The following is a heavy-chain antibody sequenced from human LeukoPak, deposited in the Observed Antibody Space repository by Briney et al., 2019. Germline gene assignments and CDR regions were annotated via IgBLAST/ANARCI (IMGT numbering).Heavy chain of an antibody. J-gene: IGHJ6*02. CDR3: ARDRDYDGGMDA. V-gene: IGHV3-7*05. CDR2: IKQDGSEK. CDR1: GFTFSSDW. Sequence: GGSLRLSCAASGFTFSSDWMSWVRQAPGKGLEWVANIKQDGSEKYYVDSVKGRFTISRDNAKNSLYLQMNSLRAEDTAVYYCARDRDYDGGMDAWGQGTTVTVSS. D-gene: IGHD4-17*01.